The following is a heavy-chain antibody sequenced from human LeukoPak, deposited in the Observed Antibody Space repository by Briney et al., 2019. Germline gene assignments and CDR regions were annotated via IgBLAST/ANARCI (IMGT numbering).Heavy chain of an antibody. Sequence: GESLKISCKASGYSFTSYWIGWVRQMPGKGLEWMGIIYPGDSDTRCSPSFQGQVTISADKSIATAYLQWSSLKASDTAIYYCARQGSSGYNWFDPWGQGTLVTVSS. J-gene: IGHJ5*02. CDR3: ARQGSSGYNWFDP. V-gene: IGHV5-51*01. CDR1: GYSFTSYW. CDR2: IYPGDSDT. D-gene: IGHD6-6*01.